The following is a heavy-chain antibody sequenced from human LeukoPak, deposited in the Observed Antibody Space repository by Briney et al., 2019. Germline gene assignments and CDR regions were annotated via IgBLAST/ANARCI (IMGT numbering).Heavy chain of an antibody. J-gene: IGHJ4*02. Sequence: SETLSLTCAVYGGSFSGYYWSWIRQPPGEGLEWIGEINHSGSTNYIPSLKSRVTISVDTSKNQFSLKLSSVTAADTAVYYCARDRGIAARAFDYWGQGTLVTVSS. CDR2: INHSGST. V-gene: IGHV4-34*01. CDR1: GGSFSGYY. D-gene: IGHD6-6*01. CDR3: ARDRGIAARAFDY.